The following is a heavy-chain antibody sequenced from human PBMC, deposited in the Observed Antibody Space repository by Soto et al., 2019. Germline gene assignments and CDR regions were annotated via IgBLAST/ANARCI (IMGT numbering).Heavy chain of an antibody. Sequence: QVQLVQSGAEVKKPGASVKVSCKASGYTFTSYDISWVRQAPGQGLEWMGWISAYNGNTNYAQKLRGRVTMTTDTSTSTAYMELRSLRSDDTAVYYCARDRAPYGAGSYYREGDYWGQGTLVTVSS. CDR2: ISAYNGNT. CDR3: ARDRAPYGAGSYYREGDY. CDR1: GYTFTSYD. V-gene: IGHV1-18*01. D-gene: IGHD3-10*01. J-gene: IGHJ4*02.